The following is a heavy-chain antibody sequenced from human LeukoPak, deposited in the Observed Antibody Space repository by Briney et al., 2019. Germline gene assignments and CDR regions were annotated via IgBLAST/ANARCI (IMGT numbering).Heavy chain of an antibody. Sequence: GGSLRLSCAASGFTVTSNYMSWVRQAPGKGLEWVSVIYSGGSTYYADSVKGRFTISRDNSKNTLYLQMNSLRAEDTAVYYCAKSAPDSRGANYFDYWGQGTLVTVSS. CDR3: AKSAPDSRGANYFDY. V-gene: IGHV3-53*01. CDR2: IYSGGST. CDR1: GFTVTSNY. D-gene: IGHD3-10*01. J-gene: IGHJ4*02.